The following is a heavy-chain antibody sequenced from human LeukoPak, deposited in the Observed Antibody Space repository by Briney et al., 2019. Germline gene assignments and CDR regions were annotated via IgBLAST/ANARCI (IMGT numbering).Heavy chain of an antibody. D-gene: IGHD4-17*01. CDR1: GYTLTELS. V-gene: IGHV1-24*01. J-gene: IGHJ5*02. CDR2: FDPEDGET. Sequence: ASVKVSCEVSGYTLTELSMHWVRQAPGKGFEWMGGFDPEDGETIYAQKFQGRVTMTEDTSTDTAYMELSSLRSEDTAVYYCATVPPSMTTVTTGWFDPWGQGTLVTVSS. CDR3: ATVPPSMTTVTTGWFDP.